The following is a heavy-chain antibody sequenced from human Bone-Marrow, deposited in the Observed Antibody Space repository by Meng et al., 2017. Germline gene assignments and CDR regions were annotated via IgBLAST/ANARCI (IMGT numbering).Heavy chain of an antibody. CDR1: GGSVSSGYY. CDR3: ARVRGLQWLGRSDY. V-gene: IGHV4-38-2*02. J-gene: IGHJ4*02. CDR2: IDHSGST. Sequence: SETLSLTCTVSGGSVSSGYYWGWGRQPPGKGLEWIGSIDHSGSTYYNPSLKGRVTISVDTSKNQISLKLSSVTAADTAVYYCARVRGLQWLGRSDYWGQGTLVTVSS. D-gene: IGHD6-19*01.